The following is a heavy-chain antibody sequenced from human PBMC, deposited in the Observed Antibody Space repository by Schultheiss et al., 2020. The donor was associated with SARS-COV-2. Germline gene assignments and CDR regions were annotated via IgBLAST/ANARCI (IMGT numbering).Heavy chain of an antibody. D-gene: IGHD1-1*01. V-gene: IGHV2-70*11. CDR3: ARMRDDAVAWFDP. CDR2: IDWDDDT. J-gene: IGHJ5*02. Sequence: QTLSLTCPFSGFSLSTSGMCVSWIRQPPGKALEWLARIDWDDDTYYSTSLKTRLTISKATSKNQVVLTMTNMDPVDTATYYCARMRDDAVAWFDPWGQGTLVTVSS. CDR1: GFSLSTSGMC.